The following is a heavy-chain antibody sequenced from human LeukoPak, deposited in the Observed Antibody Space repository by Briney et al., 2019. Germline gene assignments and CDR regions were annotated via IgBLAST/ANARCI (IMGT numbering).Heavy chain of an antibody. Sequence: SETLSLTCGVYGGSYSAYFWSWIRQPPGKGLEWIGEINHSGGTNYNPSLKSRVTISVDTSKNQFSLKLSSVTAADTAVYYCARAGYCSSTSCPHNPYYYYMDVWGKGTTVTVSS. V-gene: IGHV4-34*01. CDR3: ARAGYCSSTSCPHNPYYYYMDV. D-gene: IGHD2-2*01. CDR2: INHSGGT. CDR1: GGSYSAYF. J-gene: IGHJ6*03.